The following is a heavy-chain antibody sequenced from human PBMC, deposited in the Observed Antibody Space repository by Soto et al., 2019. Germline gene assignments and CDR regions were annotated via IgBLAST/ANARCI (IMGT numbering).Heavy chain of an antibody. J-gene: IGHJ4*02. V-gene: IGHV1-69*06. Sequence: QVQLVQSGAELKKPGSSVNVSCAASGGTFKTYTINWVRQAPGQGLEWIGQIIPMYDSANYAQRFQGRGTISADKSTNIAYMELSGLRSEDTALSYCATWRTYSGSYCFDYWGQGTLVSVSS. CDR2: IIPMYDSA. CDR1: GGTFKTYT. D-gene: IGHD1-26*01. CDR3: ATWRTYSGSYCFDY.